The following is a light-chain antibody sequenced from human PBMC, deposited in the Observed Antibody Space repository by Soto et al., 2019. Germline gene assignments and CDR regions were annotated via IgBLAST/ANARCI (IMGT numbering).Light chain of an antibody. Sequence: DILMTQSTTSLAVSMGERATINCKYSQSVLYSSNNKNYLAWYQQKPGQPPKLLIYWACTRESGVPDRFSGSGSGTDFTITVISLKAEDVAVYYCQQYYSTPRTFGRGTKVDIK. CDR3: QQYYSTPRT. CDR1: QSVLYSSNNKNY. V-gene: IGKV4-1*01. CDR2: WAC. J-gene: IGKJ1*01.